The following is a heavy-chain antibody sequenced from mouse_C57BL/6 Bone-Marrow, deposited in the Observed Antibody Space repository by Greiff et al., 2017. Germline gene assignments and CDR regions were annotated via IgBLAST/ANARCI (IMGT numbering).Heavy chain of an antibody. Sequence: LVKPGASVKISCKASGYAFSSSWMNWVKQRPGKGLEWIGRIYPGDGDTNYNGKFKGKATLTADKSSSTAYMQLSSLTSEDSAVYFCARPDYYGGFAYWGQGTLVTVSA. CDR2: IYPGDGDT. V-gene: IGHV1-82*01. J-gene: IGHJ3*01. D-gene: IGHD1-1*01. CDR1: GYAFSSSW. CDR3: ARPDYYGGFAY.